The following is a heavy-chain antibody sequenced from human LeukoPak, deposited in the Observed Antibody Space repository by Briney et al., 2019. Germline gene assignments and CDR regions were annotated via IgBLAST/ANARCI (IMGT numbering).Heavy chain of an antibody. J-gene: IGHJ4*02. Sequence: ASVKVSCKASGYTFTGYYMHWVRQAPGQGLEWMGWINPNSGGTNYAQKFQGWVTMTRDTSISTAYMELSRLRSDDTAVYYCAKGSSSSRPYYFDYWGQGTLVTVSS. CDR2: INPNSGGT. CDR1: GYTFTGYY. V-gene: IGHV1-2*04. D-gene: IGHD6-13*01. CDR3: AKGSSSSRPYYFDY.